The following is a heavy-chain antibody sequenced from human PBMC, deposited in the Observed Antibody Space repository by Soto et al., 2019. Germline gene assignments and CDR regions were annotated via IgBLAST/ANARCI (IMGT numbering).Heavy chain of an antibody. V-gene: IGHV4-4*02. CDR2: IYHSGST. CDR1: GGSISSSNW. D-gene: IGHD3-22*01. J-gene: IGHJ4*02. CDR3: ARELGYYYDSSVFQVFDY. Sequence: QVQLQESGPGLVKPSGTLSLTCAVSGGSISSSNWWSWVRQPPGKGLEWIGEIYHSGSTNYNPSLKSRVTISVDKSKNQFSLKLSSVTAADTAVYYCARELGYYYDSSVFQVFDYWGQGTLVTVSS.